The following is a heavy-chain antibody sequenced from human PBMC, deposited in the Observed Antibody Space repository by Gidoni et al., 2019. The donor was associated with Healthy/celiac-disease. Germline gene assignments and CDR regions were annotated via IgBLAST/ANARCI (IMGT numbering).Heavy chain of an antibody. D-gene: IGHD4-17*01. CDR1: GFSLSTSGMC. V-gene: IGHV2-70*01. J-gene: IGHJ6*02. Sequence: QVTLRESGPALVKPTQTLTLTCTFSGFSLSTSGMCVRWIRQPPGKALEWLALIEWDDDKYYSTSLKTRLTISKDTSKNQVVLTMTNMDPVDTATYYCARMVVYGGKARRDDYYYGMDVWGQGTTVTVSS. CDR3: ARMVVYGGKARRDDYYYGMDV. CDR2: IEWDDDK.